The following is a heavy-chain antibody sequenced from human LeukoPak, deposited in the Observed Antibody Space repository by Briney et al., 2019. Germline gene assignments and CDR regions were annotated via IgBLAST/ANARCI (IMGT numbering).Heavy chain of an antibody. Sequence: SETLSLTCTVSDSSISSNYWNWIRQPPGKGLEWIGYISYSGSPNYNPSLKSRVTISVDTSKNQFSLKLSSVTAPDTAVYYCARHAGPYNWNYGFFDYWGQGTLVTVSS. J-gene: IGHJ4*02. CDR3: ARHAGPYNWNYGFFDY. V-gene: IGHV4-59*08. CDR1: DSSISSNY. CDR2: ISYSGSP. D-gene: IGHD1-7*01.